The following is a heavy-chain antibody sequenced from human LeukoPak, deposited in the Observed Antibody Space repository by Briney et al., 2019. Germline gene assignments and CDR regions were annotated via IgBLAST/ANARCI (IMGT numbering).Heavy chain of an antibody. D-gene: IGHD3-10*01. J-gene: IGHJ4*02. CDR2: IKSKTDGGTT. V-gene: IGHV3-15*01. Sequence: GGSLRLSCVASGFTFSNAWMSWVRQAPGKGLEWVGRIKSKTDGGTTDYAAPVKGRFTISRDDSKNTLYLQMNSLKTEDTAVYYCTTNYYGSGRFFDYWGQGTLVTVSS. CDR3: TTNYYGSGRFFDY. CDR1: GFTFSNAW.